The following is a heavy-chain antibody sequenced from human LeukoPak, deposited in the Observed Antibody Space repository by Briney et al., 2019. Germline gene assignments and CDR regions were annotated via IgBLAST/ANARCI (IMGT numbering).Heavy chain of an antibody. CDR2: ISCDGSNK. V-gene: IGHV3-30*04. J-gene: IGHJ5*02. D-gene: IGHD3-10*01. Sequence: PGRSLRLSCAASGFTFSSYAMHWVRQAPGKGLEWVAVISCDGSNKYYADSVKGRFTISRDNSKTTLYLQMTSLRAEYTAVYYSARDRHYYGSGSYYSGALGGFDPWGQGTLVTVSS. CDR1: GFTFSSYA. CDR3: ARDRHYYGSGSYYSGALGGFDP.